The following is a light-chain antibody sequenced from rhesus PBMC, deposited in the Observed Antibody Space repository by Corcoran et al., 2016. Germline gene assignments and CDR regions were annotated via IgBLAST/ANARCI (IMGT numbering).Light chain of an antibody. Sequence: DIQMTQSPSSLSASVGDTVTITCRASQSLSSWLDWYQQKPGKAPKLLIYKASSLLSGVPSRFSGSGSGTDFTLTISSLEPEDFTTYYCLQYFSSPLTFGGGTRVEIK. J-gene: IGKJ4*01. CDR3: LQYFSSPLT. V-gene: IGKV1-22*01. CDR2: KAS. CDR1: QSLSSW.